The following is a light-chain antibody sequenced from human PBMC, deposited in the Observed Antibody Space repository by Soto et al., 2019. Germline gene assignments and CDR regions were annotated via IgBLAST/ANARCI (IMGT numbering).Light chain of an antibody. CDR3: SSYAGNNISLV. CDR1: SNDIGGFKY. V-gene: IGLV2-8*01. Sequence: QSALTQPPSASGSPGQSVTISCSGTSNDIGGFKYVSWYQQHPGKAPKLMIYGVTERPSGVPDRFSGCKSGNTASLTVSGLQADDEADYYCSSYAGNNISLVFGTGTKLTVL. CDR2: GVT. J-gene: IGLJ1*01.